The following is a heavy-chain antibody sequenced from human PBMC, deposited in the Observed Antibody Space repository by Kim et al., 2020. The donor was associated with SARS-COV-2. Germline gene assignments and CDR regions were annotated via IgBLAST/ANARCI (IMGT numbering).Heavy chain of an antibody. D-gene: IGHD3-10*01. CDR2: INSDGSST. V-gene: IGHV3-74*01. CDR1: GFTFSSYW. J-gene: IGHJ6*02. CDR3: AREISDPDTYYYGSGSYYTYYGMDV. Sequence: GGSLRLSCAASGFTFSSYWMHWVRQAPGKGLVWVSRINSDGSSTSYADSVKGRFTISRDNAKNTLYLQMNSLRAEDTAVYYCAREISDPDTYYYGSGSYYTYYGMDVWGQGTTVTVSS.